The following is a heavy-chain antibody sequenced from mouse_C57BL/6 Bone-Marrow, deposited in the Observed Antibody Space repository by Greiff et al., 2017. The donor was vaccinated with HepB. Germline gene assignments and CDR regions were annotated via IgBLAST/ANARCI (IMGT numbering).Heavy chain of an antibody. Sequence: VQLQHSGAELVRPGTSVKMSCKASGYTFTNYWIGWAKQRPGHGLEWIGDIYPGGGYTNYNEKFKGKATLTADKSSSTAYMQFSSLTSEDSAIYYCARGLLPPHWYFDVWGTGTTVTVSS. CDR2: IYPGGGYT. V-gene: IGHV1-63*01. J-gene: IGHJ1*03. CDR1: GYTFTNYW. D-gene: IGHD2-3*01. CDR3: ARGLLPPHWYFDV.